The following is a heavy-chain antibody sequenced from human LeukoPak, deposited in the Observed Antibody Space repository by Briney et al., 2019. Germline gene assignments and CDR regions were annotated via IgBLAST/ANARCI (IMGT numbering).Heavy chain of an antibody. D-gene: IGHD2-2*01. CDR2: ISSSSSPI. CDR1: GFTFSSYN. V-gene: IGHV3-48*01. Sequence: GGSLRLSCAASGFTFSSYNMNWVRQAPGKGLEWVSYISSSSSPIYYADSVKGRFTISRDNAKNSLFLQMNSLRAEDTAVYYCAKDDCSSTSCYPYFDYWGQGTLVTVSS. J-gene: IGHJ4*02. CDR3: AKDDCSSTSCYPYFDY.